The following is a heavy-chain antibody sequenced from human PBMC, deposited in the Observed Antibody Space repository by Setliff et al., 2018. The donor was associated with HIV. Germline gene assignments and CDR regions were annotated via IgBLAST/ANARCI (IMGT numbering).Heavy chain of an antibody. V-gene: IGHV4-61*02. CDR1: GGSISSGSYY. Sequence: SETLSLTCTVSGGSISSGSYYWSWIRQPAGKGLEWIGRIYTSGSTNYNPSLESRVTIAVDTSKNRFSLRLSSVTAADTAVYYCARRFGRALPDWGQGTLVTVSS. D-gene: IGHD3-16*01. CDR3: ARRFGRALPD. CDR2: IYTSGST. J-gene: IGHJ4*02.